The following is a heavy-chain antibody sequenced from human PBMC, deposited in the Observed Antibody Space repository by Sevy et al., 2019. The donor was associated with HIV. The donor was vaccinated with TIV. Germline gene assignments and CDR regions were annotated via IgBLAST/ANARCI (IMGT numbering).Heavy chain of an antibody. V-gene: IGHV3-30*03. CDR2: ISYDGSDI. CDR1: GFTFSDYG. Sequence: GGSLRLSCEVSGFTFSDYGMHWVRQAPGKGLEWLAVISYDGSDIYYPDSVEGRFTVSRDNSKKTLYLQMNGLRPEDTAVYYCSNWAGGSDWGGFDYWGQGTLVTVSS. CDR3: SNWAGGSDWGGFDY. J-gene: IGHJ4*02. D-gene: IGHD1-26*01.